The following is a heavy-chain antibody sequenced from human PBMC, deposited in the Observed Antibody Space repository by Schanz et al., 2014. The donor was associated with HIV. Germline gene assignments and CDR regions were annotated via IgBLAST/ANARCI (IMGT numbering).Heavy chain of an antibody. CDR1: GFSFSDYY. D-gene: IGHD6-13*01. Sequence: QVHLVESGGGVVQPGRSLRLSCAASGFSFSDYYMSWIRQAPGKGLEWISYINSNGYTTYYADSVKGRFTISRDNAKNSLYXXMNSLRAEDTAVYYCAREYYSRNWNWFDPWGQGTLVTVSS. V-gene: IGHV3-11*04. CDR3: AREYYSRNWNWFDP. J-gene: IGHJ5*02. CDR2: INSNGYTT.